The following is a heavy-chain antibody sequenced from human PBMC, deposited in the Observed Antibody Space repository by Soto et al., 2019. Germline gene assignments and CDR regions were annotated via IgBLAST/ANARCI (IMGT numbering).Heavy chain of an antibody. D-gene: IGHD1-26*01. Sequence: QVQLQQWGAGLLKPSETLSLTCAVYGGSFSGYYWSWILQPPGKGLEWIGEINHSGSSNYNPSLKSRVTISVDKSKNQFSLKLSTVTAADTAVYYCARVREPLTGGPWFDPWGQGTLVTVSS. CDR2: INHSGSS. J-gene: IGHJ5*02. CDR1: GGSFSGYY. CDR3: ARVREPLTGGPWFDP. V-gene: IGHV4-34*01.